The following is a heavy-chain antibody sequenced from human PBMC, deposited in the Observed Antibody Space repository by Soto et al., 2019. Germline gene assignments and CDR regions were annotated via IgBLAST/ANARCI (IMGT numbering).Heavy chain of an antibody. CDR1: GYTFTGYY. D-gene: IGHD6-19*01. Sequence: GASVKVSCKASGYTFTGYYIHWVRQAPGQGLEWMGWVNPNSGGTNYAQKFQGWVTMTRDTSISTAYMELSRLRSDDTAVYCCVTSRVSIAVAGETEYYFDYWGQGTLVTVSS. CDR3: VTSRVSIAVAGETEYYFDY. J-gene: IGHJ4*02. CDR2: VNPNSGGT. V-gene: IGHV1-2*04.